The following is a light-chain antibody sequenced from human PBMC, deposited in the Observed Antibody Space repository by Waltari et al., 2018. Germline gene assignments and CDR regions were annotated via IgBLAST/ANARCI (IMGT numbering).Light chain of an antibody. CDR1: SSDVGNYNL. Sequence: QSALTQPASVSGSPGQSITISCTGTSSDVGNYNLVSCYQQHPGKAPKLSISEVRKRPSGSSNRFSGSKSGTTASLTISGRQAEDEADYYCTSSTVSTPLVFGGGTKLTVL. V-gene: IGLV2-23*02. CDR3: TSSTVSTPLV. CDR2: EVR. J-gene: IGLJ3*02.